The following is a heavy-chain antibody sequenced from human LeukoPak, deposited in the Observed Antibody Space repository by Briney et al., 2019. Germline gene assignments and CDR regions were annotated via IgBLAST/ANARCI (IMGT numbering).Heavy chain of an antibody. V-gene: IGHV3-23*01. Sequence: GGSLRLSCVASGITFSTYAMSWVRQAPGKGLEWVSSITGTSGNIYSADSVRGRFSISRDNSKNMLYLQMNSLRAEDTAVYYCAKGTAVADIYFDYWGQGTLVTVSS. J-gene: IGHJ4*02. CDR3: AKGTAVADIYFDY. CDR2: ITGTSGNI. CDR1: GITFSTYA. D-gene: IGHD6-19*01.